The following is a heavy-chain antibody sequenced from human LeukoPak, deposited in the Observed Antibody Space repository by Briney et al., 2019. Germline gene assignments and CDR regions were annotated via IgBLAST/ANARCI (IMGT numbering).Heavy chain of an antibody. CDR3: ARDRYYGSGSYNYFDY. J-gene: IGHJ4*02. V-gene: IGHV1-46*01. D-gene: IGHD3-10*01. Sequence: ASVNVSCKASGYTFTRHYMHWVRQAPGQGLEWMGIINPNEWKAIINPCGGSTSCAQKFQGRVTMTRDTSTSTVYMELSSLRSEDTAVYFCARDRYYGSGSYNYFDYWGQGTPVTVSS. CDR2: INPNEWKAIINPCGGST. CDR1: GYTFTRHY.